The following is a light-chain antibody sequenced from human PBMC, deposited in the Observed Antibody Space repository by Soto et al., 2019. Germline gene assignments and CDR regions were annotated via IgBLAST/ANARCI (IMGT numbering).Light chain of an antibody. V-gene: IGKV3-20*01. Sequence: EIVLTQSPGTLSLSPGERATLSCRASQSVSSASLAWYQQKPGQAPRLLTYGASSRATGIPDRFSGSGSGTDFTLTISRLEPEDFAVYYCQQFVSSPWTFGQGTKVEIK. CDR2: GAS. J-gene: IGKJ1*01. CDR3: QQFVSSPWT. CDR1: QSVSSAS.